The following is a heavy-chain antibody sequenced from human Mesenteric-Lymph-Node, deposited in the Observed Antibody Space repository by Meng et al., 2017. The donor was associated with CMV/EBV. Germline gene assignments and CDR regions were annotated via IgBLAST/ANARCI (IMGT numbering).Heavy chain of an antibody. Sequence: ASGFPFSSYAMSWVRQAPGKGLEWVSAISGSGGNTYYADSVKGRFTISRDNSKNTLYLQMNSLRAEDTAVYYCVKDGSIVVVITLDHWGQGTLVTVSS. V-gene: IGHV3-23*01. CDR1: GFPFSSYA. D-gene: IGHD3-22*01. CDR3: VKDGSIVVVITLDH. J-gene: IGHJ4*02. CDR2: ISGSGGNT.